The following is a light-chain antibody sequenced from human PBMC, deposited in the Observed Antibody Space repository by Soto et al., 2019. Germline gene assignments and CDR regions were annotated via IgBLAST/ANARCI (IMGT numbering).Light chain of an antibody. CDR3: QQSYSFPRT. CDR1: QSISTY. Sequence: DIQMTQSPSSLSASVGDRVTITCRASQSISTYLNWYQQKPGKAPNLLIYAASNLQSGVPSRFSGSGSGTDFTLTISVLQPEDFATYYCQQSYSFPRTFGQGTRVESK. J-gene: IGKJ1*01. V-gene: IGKV1-39*01. CDR2: AAS.